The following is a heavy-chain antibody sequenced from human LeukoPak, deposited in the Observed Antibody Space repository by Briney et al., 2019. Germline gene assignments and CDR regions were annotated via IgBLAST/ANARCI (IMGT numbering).Heavy chain of an antibody. CDR3: ARSYDSSASGFDY. J-gene: IGHJ4*02. V-gene: IGHV4-31*03. CDR2: IYYSGST. CDR1: GGSISSGGYY. D-gene: IGHD3-22*01. Sequence: SQTLSLTCTVSGGSISSGGYYWSWIRQHPGTGLEWIGYIYYSGSTYYNPSLKSRVTISVDTSKNHFSLTLSSVTAADTAVYYCARSYDSSASGFDYWGQGTLVTVSS.